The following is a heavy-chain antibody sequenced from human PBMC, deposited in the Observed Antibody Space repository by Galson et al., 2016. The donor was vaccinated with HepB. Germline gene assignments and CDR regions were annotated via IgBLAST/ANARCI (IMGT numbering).Heavy chain of an antibody. V-gene: IGHV3-33*08. J-gene: IGHJ3*02. D-gene: IGHD5-12*01. CDR3: AREGPGLWIVATSPDVFDI. CDR2: IWYDGSNK. Sequence: SLRLSCAASGFIFSSYGMHWVRQAPGKGLEWVAVIWYDGSNKYYEDSVKGRFTISRDNSKNTLYLQMNSLRAEDTAVYYCAREGPGLWIVATSPDVFDIWGQGTMVTVSS. CDR1: GFIFSSYG.